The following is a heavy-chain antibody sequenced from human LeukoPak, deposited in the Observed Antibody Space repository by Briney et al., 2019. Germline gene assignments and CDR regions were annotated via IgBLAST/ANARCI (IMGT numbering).Heavy chain of an antibody. CDR2: INPNSGDT. D-gene: IGHD2-21*01. CDR1: GYTFTGYY. Sequence: ASVKVSCKASGYTFTGYYMHWVRQAPGQGLEWMGRINPNSGDTNYAQKFQGRVTMTRDTSISTAYMELSSLRSEDTAVYYCARGQFCGGDCYQSDAFDIWGQGTTVTVSS. V-gene: IGHV1-2*06. CDR3: ARGQFCGGDCYQSDAFDI. J-gene: IGHJ3*02.